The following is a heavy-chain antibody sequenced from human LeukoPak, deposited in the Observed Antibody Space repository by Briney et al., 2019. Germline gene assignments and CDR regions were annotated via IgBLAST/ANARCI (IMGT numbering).Heavy chain of an antibody. Sequence: GGSLRLSCAASGFSFSSYCMFWVRQAPGKGLEYVSGINSNGGSTFYAKSVKGRFTISRDNSKNTLYLQMGSLRAEDMAVYYCARGTSSSCYVNWFDPWGQGTLVTVSS. CDR3: ARGTSSSCYVNWFDP. CDR1: GFSFSSYC. J-gene: IGHJ5*02. CDR2: INSNGGST. V-gene: IGHV3-64*01. D-gene: IGHD2-2*01.